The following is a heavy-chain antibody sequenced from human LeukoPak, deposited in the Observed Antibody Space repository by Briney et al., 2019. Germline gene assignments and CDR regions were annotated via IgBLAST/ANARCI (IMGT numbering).Heavy chain of an antibody. V-gene: IGHV3-21*01. CDR1: GFTFSSYS. D-gene: IGHD3-16*02. CDR3: ARDHDYVWGSYRPIDAFDI. CDR2: ISSSSSYI. J-gene: IGHJ3*02. Sequence: GGSLRLSCAASGFTFSSYSMNWVRQAPGKGLEWVSSISSSSSYIYYADSVKGRFTISRDNAKNSLYLQMNSLRAGGTAVYYCARDHDYVWGSYRPIDAFDIWGQGTMVTVSS.